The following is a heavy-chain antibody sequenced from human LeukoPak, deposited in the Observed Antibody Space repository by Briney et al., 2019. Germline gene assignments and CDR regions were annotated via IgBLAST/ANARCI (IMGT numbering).Heavy chain of an antibody. J-gene: IGHJ4*02. CDR2: ISYDGSNK. CDR1: GFTFSSYA. Sequence: GGSLRLSCAASGFTFSSYAMHWVRQAPGKGLEWVAVISYDGSNKYYADSVKGRFTISRDNSKNTLYLQMNSLRAEDTAVYYCAKDPLLRYFDWSVGYFDYWGQGTLVTVSS. D-gene: IGHD3-9*01. V-gene: IGHV3-30-3*01. CDR3: AKDPLLRYFDWSVGYFDY.